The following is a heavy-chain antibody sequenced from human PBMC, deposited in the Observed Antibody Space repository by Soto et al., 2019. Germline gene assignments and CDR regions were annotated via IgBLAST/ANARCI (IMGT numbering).Heavy chain of an antibody. CDR1: GYSLTEFS. D-gene: IGHD3-22*01. CDR3: ATVRAYYYDSRGFHFDY. V-gene: IGHV1-24*01. J-gene: IGHJ4*02. CDR2: VDPEDGET. Sequence: ASVKVSCKVSGYSLTEFSMQWVRQAPGKGLEWMGGVDPEDGETTYAQKFKGRVTLTEDTSTDTAYMELSSLRSEDTAVYYCATVRAYYYDSRGFHFDYWGQGTLVTVSS.